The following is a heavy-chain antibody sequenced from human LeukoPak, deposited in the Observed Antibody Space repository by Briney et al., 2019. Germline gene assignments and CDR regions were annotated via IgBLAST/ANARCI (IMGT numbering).Heavy chain of an antibody. D-gene: IGHD3-10*01. CDR1: GFTFTSSA. V-gene: IGHV1-58*01. Sequence: SVKVSFKASGFTFTSSAVQWVRQARGQRLEWIGWIVVGSGNTNYAQKFQERVTITRDMSTSTAYMELSSLRSEDTAVYYCAAVLGSGSYLYYFDYWGQGTLVTVSS. CDR2: IVVGSGNT. J-gene: IGHJ4*02. CDR3: AAVLGSGSYLYYFDY.